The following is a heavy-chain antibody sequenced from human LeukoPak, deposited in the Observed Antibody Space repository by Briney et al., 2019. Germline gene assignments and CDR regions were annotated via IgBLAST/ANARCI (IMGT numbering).Heavy chain of an antibody. CDR3: AREASYYFDY. V-gene: IGHV3-7*01. Sequence: GGSLRLSCAASGFTFSSYWMSWVRQAPGKGLEWVANIRQDGSKKYFVDSVKGRFTFSRDNAKKSLYLQMDSLRAEDTAVYYCAREASYYFDYWGQGTLVTVSS. J-gene: IGHJ4*02. CDR1: GFTFSSYW. CDR2: IRQDGSKK. D-gene: IGHD6-6*01.